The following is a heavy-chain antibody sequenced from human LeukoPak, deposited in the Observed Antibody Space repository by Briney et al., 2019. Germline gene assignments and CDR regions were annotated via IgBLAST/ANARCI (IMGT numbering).Heavy chain of an antibody. J-gene: IGHJ4*02. CDR3: ASGLTMVRGVWGSAFDY. CDR1: GGSLSGYY. D-gene: IGHD3-10*01. CDR2: INHSGST. Sequence: SETLSLTCAVYGGSLSGYYWSWIRQPPGKGLEWIGEINHSGSTNYNPSLKSRVTISVDTSKNQFSLKLSSVTAADTAVYYCASGLTMVRGVWGSAFDYWGQGTLVTVSS. V-gene: IGHV4-34*01.